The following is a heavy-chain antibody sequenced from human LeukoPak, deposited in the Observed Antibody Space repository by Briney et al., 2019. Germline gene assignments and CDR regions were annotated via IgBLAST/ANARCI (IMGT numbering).Heavy chain of an antibody. CDR2: IYNSGST. CDR3: ARESGSFSI. Sequence: PSETLSLTCTVSGGSISTYYWSWIRQPAWKGLEWIGRIYNSGSTNYNPSLKSRVTISVDKSKNQFSLKLSSVTAADTAVYYCARESGSFSIWGQGTLVTVSS. D-gene: IGHD1-26*01. V-gene: IGHV4-4*07. CDR1: GGSISTYY. J-gene: IGHJ4*02.